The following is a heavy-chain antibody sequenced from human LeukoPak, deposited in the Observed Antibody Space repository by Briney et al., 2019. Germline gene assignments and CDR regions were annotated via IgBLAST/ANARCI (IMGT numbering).Heavy chain of an antibody. D-gene: IGHD6-6*01. V-gene: IGHV3-7*01. Sequence: PGGSLRLSCAASGFTFSSYWMSWVRQAPGKGLEWVANIKQDGSEKYYVDSVKGRFTISRDNAKNSLYLQMNSLRAEDTAVYYCARVRYSSSSWFDPWGQGTLVTVSS. CDR1: GFTFSSYW. J-gene: IGHJ5*02. CDR2: IKQDGSEK. CDR3: ARVRYSSSSWFDP.